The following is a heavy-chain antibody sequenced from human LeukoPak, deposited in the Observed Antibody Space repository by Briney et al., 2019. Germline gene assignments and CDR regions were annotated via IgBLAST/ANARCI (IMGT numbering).Heavy chain of an antibody. CDR1: GYTFTSYY. D-gene: IGHD5-18*01. J-gene: IGHJ4*02. CDR2: INTNTGNP. CDR3: ARVGSDTARDY. Sequence: ASVKVSCKASGYTFTSYYMHWVRQAPGQGLEWMGWINTNTGNPTYAQGFTGRFVFSLDTSVSTAYLQISSLKAEDTAVYYCARVGSDTARDYWGQGTLVTVSS. V-gene: IGHV7-4-1*02.